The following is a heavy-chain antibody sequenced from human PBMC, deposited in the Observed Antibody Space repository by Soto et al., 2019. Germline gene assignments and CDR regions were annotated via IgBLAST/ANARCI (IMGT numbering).Heavy chain of an antibody. Sequence: SVKVSCKASGGTFSSYSISWVRQAPGQGLEWMGGIIPLFGSAKYAQKFQDRVTITADESTSTAYMELSSLRSEDTAVYYCAGEGYGEYGKPFDYWGQGTLVTVSS. D-gene: IGHD4-17*01. J-gene: IGHJ4*02. CDR2: IIPLFGSA. V-gene: IGHV1-69*13. CDR3: AGEGYGEYGKPFDY. CDR1: GGTFSSYS.